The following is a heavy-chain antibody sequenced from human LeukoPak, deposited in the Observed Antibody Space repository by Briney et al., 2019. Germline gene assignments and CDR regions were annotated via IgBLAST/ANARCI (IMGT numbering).Heavy chain of an antibody. CDR2: ISYDGSNK. D-gene: IGHD5-18*01. J-gene: IGHJ6*03. CDR1: GFTFNTYA. Sequence: AGGSLRLSCAASGFTFNTYAMSWVRQAPGKGLEWVAVISYDGSNKYYADSVKGRFTISRDNSKNTLYLQMNSLRAEDTAVYYCARGGYSYGQTHYYYYYMDVWGKGTTVTVSS. CDR3: ARGGYSYGQTHYYYYYMDV. V-gene: IGHV3-30*04.